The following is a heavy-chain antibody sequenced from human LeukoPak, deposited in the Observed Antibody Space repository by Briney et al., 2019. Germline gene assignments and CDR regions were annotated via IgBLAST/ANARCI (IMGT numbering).Heavy chain of an antibody. Sequence: QSGGSLRLSCAASGFTFSSYAMYWVRQAPGKGLEYVSAISTNGGSTYYANSVKGRFTISRDNSKNTLYLQMGSLRAEDMAMYYCARGDSMIVVVKGFDSWGQGTLVTVSS. CDR3: ARGDSMIVVVKGFDS. V-gene: IGHV3-64*01. CDR2: ISTNGGST. J-gene: IGHJ4*02. CDR1: GFTFSSYA. D-gene: IGHD3-22*01.